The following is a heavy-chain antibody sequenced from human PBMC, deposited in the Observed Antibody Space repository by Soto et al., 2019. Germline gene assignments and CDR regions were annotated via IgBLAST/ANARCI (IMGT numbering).Heavy chain of an antibody. CDR2: IYYSGST. D-gene: IGHD5-12*01. J-gene: IGHJ5*02. V-gene: IGHV4-59*08. CDR3: ARRVHSGYANWFDP. CDR1: GGSISSYY. Sequence: SETLSLTCTISGGSISSYYWSWIRQPPGKGLEWIGYIYYSGSTNYNPSLKSRVTISVDTSKNQFSLKLSSVTAADTAVYYCARRVHSGYANWFDPWGQGTLVTVSS.